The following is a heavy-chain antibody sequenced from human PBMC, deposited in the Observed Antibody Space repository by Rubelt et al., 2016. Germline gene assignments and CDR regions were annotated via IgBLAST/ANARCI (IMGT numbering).Heavy chain of an antibody. CDR3: ARGHYTRVGRASLHY. Sequence: QVQLQQWGAGLLKPSETLSLTCAVYGGSFSGYYWSWIRQPPGKGLEWIGEINHSGSTNYNPSLKSRVPLSVNTSKNQFSLNLSAVTAADTAVYDCARGHYTRVGRASLHYWGQGTLVTVSS. CDR1: GGSFSGYY. D-gene: IGHD1-26*01. J-gene: IGHJ4*02. CDR2: INHSGST. V-gene: IGHV4-34*01.